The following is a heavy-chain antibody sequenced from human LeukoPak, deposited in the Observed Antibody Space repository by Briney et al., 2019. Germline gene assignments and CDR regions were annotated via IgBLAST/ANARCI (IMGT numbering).Heavy chain of an antibody. CDR2: IYPGDSDT. J-gene: IGHJ4*02. D-gene: IGHD5-18*01. Sequence: GESLKISCKGSGYSFNSHWVAWVRQMPGKGLEWMGIIYPGDSDTRYGPSFQGQVTISADKSISTAYLQWSSLKDSDTAIYSCAKRDSYGNYVDYWGQGTLVTVSS. V-gene: IGHV5-51*01. CDR1: GYSFNSHW. CDR3: AKRDSYGNYVDY.